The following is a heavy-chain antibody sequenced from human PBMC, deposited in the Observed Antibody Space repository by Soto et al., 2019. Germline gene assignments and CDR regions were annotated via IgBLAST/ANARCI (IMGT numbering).Heavy chain of an antibody. V-gene: IGHV3-33*01. J-gene: IGHJ4*02. CDR1: GFKFTDYG. CDR2: SWFDGSIA. Sequence: QVQLVKSGGGVVQPGRSLRLSCVASGFKFTDYGLNWVRQTPGKGLEWVAISWFDGSIAYYAESVKGRFTISRDDSRNTVYLHMNSLRGEDTAMYYCARDGARIDSSGKFDYWGQGTRDTVSS. D-gene: IGHD3-22*01. CDR3: ARDGARIDSSGKFDY.